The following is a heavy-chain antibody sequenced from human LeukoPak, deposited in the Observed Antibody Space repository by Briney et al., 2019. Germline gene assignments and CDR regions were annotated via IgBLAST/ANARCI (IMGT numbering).Heavy chain of an antibody. CDR1: GFIFSNYW. D-gene: IGHD3-16*02. CDR2: MKQDGSEK. Sequence: GGSLTLSCEASGFIFSNYWMSWVRQAPGKGPEWVANMKQDGSEKFYMDSVKGRFTISRDNANNSLYLQMNNLSAEDTAVYYCARDSSDGGTSSYRQSDYWGQGTLVTVSS. J-gene: IGHJ4*02. V-gene: IGHV3-7*01. CDR3: ARDSSDGGTSSYRQSDY.